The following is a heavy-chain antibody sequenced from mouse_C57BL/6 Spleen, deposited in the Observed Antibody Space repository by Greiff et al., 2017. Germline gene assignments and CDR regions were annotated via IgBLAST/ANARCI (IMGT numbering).Heavy chain of an antibody. Sequence: EVQLQQSGPVLVKPGASVKMSCKASGYTFTDYYMNWVKQSHGQSLEWIGVIDPYNGGTSYNQKFKGKATLTVDKSSSTAYMELNSLTSEDSAVYYCSIYDDYDDYYAMDYWGQGTSVTVSS. CDR2: IDPYNGGT. D-gene: IGHD2-4*01. CDR3: SIYDDYDDYYAMDY. V-gene: IGHV1-19*01. CDR1: GYTFTDYY. J-gene: IGHJ4*01.